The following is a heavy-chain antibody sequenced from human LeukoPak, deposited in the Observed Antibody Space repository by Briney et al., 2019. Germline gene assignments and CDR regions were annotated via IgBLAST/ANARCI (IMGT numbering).Heavy chain of an antibody. CDR3: ARVRGVIESGPGRY. Sequence: GGSLRLSCAASGFTFSSYAMHWVRQAPGKGLEWVAVISYDGTNKYYADSVKARFTISRDNSKNTLYLQMNSLRAEDTAVYYCARVRGVIESGPGRYWGQGTLVTVSS. CDR2: ISYDGTNK. CDR1: GFTFSSYA. J-gene: IGHJ4*02. D-gene: IGHD3-10*01. V-gene: IGHV3-30*04.